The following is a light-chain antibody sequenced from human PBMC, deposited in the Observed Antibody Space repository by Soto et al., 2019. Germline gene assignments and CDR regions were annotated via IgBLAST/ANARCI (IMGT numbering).Light chain of an antibody. CDR3: SSYAGTATLV. CDR1: SSDVGAYNY. V-gene: IGLV2-14*01. CDR2: EVS. Sequence: QSALTQPASVSGSPGQSITISCTGSSSDVGAYNYVSWYQQCPGKAPKLIIYEVSNRPSGVSNRFSGSKSGNTASLTISGLQPEDEADYHCSSYAGTATLVFGGGTKVTVL. J-gene: IGLJ2*01.